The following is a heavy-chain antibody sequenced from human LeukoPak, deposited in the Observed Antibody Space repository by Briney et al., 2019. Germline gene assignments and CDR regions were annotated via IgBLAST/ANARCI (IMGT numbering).Heavy chain of an antibody. Sequence: PGGSLRLSCAASGFTFSSYAMSWVRQAPGKGLEWVSTTSAGGGNTYHADSVKGHFTISRDNSKNTLYLQMNSLRAEDTAVYYCARKVGATVGWFDPWGQGTLVTVSS. J-gene: IGHJ5*02. CDR2: TSAGGGNT. CDR1: GFTFSSYA. V-gene: IGHV3-23*01. CDR3: ARKVGATVGWFDP. D-gene: IGHD1-26*01.